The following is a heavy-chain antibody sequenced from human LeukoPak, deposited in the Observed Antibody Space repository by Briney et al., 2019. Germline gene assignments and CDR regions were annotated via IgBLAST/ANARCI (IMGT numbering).Heavy chain of an antibody. CDR1: GYTFINYY. CDR2: INPNGGGT. CDR3: AREFSGYIDF. V-gene: IGHV1-46*01. D-gene: IGHD1-26*01. Sequence: GAAVKVSCKASGYTFINYYMHWVRQAPGRGLEWMGIINPNGGGTSYAQMFQGRVTMTRDTSTSTVYMEVSSLRSEDTAVYYCAREFSGYIDFWGQGTLVTVSS. J-gene: IGHJ4*02.